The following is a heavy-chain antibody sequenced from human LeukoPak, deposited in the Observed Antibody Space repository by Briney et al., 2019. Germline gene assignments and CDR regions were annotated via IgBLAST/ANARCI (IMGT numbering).Heavy chain of an antibody. CDR2: INHSGSI. J-gene: IGHJ3*02. Sequence: PSETLSLTCAVYGGSFSAYYWTWIRQPPGKGLGWIGEINHSGSINYNPSLKSRVTISVDTSKNQFSLKLSSVTAADTAVYFCARGPYSYDSSGAFDIWGQGTMVTVSS. V-gene: IGHV4-34*01. CDR3: ARGPYSYDSSGAFDI. D-gene: IGHD3-22*01. CDR1: GGSFSAYY.